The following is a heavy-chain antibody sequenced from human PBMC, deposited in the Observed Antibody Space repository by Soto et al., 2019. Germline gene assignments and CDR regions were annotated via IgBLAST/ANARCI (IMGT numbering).Heavy chain of an antibody. CDR1: GESFSDYF. Sequence: QVHLQQWGAGLLKPSETLSLTCAVSGESFSDYFYSWIRQPPAKGLEWNGEINHSGGRTIYNPSLSSRVTIAVDASKDQFSLRLTSGNAADTVVVSWARGRGYAWTFGGQGTLVTVYS. J-gene: IGHJ4*02. CDR3: ARGRGYAWTF. V-gene: IGHV4-34*01. CDR2: INHSGGRT. D-gene: IGHD3-22*01.